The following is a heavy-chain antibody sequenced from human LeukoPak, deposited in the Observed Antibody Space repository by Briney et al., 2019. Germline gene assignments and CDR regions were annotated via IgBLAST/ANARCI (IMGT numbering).Heavy chain of an antibody. V-gene: IGHV4-34*01. CDR2: INHSGST. D-gene: IGHD5-24*01. J-gene: IGHJ4*02. CDR3: ARGGGMATTFDY. CDR1: GGSFSGYY. Sequence: PSETLSLTCAVYGGSFSGYYWSWIRQPPGKGLEWIGEINHSGSTNYNPSLKSRVTISVDTSKNQFSLKLSSVTAAATAVYYCARGGGMATTFDYWGQGTLVTVSS.